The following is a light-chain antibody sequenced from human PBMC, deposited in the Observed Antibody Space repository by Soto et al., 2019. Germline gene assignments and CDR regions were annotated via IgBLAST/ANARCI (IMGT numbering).Light chain of an antibody. J-gene: IGKJ3*01. Sequence: IHITQSPTPLFASLGDRVTIPFRASQTISTYLNWYQQKPGKAPNLLIHAASSLQSGVPSRFSVSGSGTDFTLTISRLKTEDFATYDCQQRYSIPLTFCPGTKVDIK. CDR1: QTISTY. CDR2: AAS. V-gene: IGKV1-39*01. CDR3: QQRYSIPLT.